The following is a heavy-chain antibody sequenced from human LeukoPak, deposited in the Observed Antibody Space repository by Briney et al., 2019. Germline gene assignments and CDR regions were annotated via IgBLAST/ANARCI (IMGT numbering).Heavy chain of an antibody. J-gene: IGHJ4*02. CDR3: ARDEYDYVWGSYTRVYYFDY. CDR1: GFTFSSYW. V-gene: IGHV3-7*01. CDR2: IKQDGSEK. D-gene: IGHD3-16*01. Sequence: GGSLRLSCAASGFTFSSYWMSWVRQAPGKGLEWVANIKQDGSEKYYVDPVKGRFTISRDNARNSLYLQMNSLRAEDTAVYYCARDEYDYVWGSYTRVYYFDYWGQGTLVTVSS.